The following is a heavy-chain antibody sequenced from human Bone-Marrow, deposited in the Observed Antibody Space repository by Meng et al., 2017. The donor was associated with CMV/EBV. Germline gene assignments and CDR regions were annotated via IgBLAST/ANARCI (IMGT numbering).Heavy chain of an antibody. CDR2: ISGDGRAT. D-gene: IGHD1-14*01. V-gene: IGHV3-23*01. CDR3: APGKTSPVGV. Sequence: GESLKISCVASGFFFGTSGLGWVRQAPGKGLEWVAVISGDGRATFYVDSVKGRFTISRDNSKNTLHLQMNNLSGEDTAGYYCAPGKTSPVGVWGQGTTVTVSS. CDR1: GFFFGTSG. J-gene: IGHJ6*02.